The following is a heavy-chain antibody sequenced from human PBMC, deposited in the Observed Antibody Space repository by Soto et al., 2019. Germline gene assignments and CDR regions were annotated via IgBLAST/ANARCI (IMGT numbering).Heavy chain of an antibody. CDR1: GGSFSGYY. CDR3: ARSTRGRGVDY. Sequence: SETLSLTCAVYGGSFSGYYWSWIRQPPGKGLEWIGEINHSGSTNYNPSLKSRVTISVDTSKNQFSLKLSSVTAADTAVYYCARSTRGRGVDYWGQGKLVTVSX. D-gene: IGHD2-8*02. V-gene: IGHV4-34*01. J-gene: IGHJ4*02. CDR2: INHSGST.